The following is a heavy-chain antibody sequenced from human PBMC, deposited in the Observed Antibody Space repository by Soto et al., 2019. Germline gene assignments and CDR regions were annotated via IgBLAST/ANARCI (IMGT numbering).Heavy chain of an antibody. CDR3: ARGHIVVVPTVGWFDP. V-gene: IGHV4-38-2*01. J-gene: IGHJ5*02. D-gene: IGHD2-2*01. CDR2: MFHSGST. Sequence: SETLSLTCAVSGYSISSGYYWGWIRQPPGEGLEWIGSMFHSGSTYYNPSLKSRVTISVDTSKNQFSLKLSSVTAADTAVYYCARGHIVVVPTVGWFDPWGHGTLVTVSS. CDR1: GYSISSGYY.